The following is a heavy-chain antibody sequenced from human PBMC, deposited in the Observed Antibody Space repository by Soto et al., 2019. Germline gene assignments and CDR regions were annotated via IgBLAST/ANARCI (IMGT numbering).Heavy chain of an antibody. J-gene: IGHJ5*02. V-gene: IGHV4-59*08. D-gene: IGHD4-17*01. CDR1: GGSISSYY. Sequence: SETLSLTCTVSGGSISSYYWSWIRQPPGKGLEWIGYIYYSGSTNYNPSLKSRVTISVDTSKNQFSLKLSSVTAADTAVYYCARHDYGDSVSWFDPWGQGTLVTVSS. CDR2: IYYSGST. CDR3: ARHDYGDSVSWFDP.